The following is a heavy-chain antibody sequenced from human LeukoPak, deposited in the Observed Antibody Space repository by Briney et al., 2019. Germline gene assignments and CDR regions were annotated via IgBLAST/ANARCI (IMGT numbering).Heavy chain of an antibody. CDR3: ARLGLEVGGPNWFDP. CDR1: GFSFSSNW. Sequence: LSGGSLRLSCAAPGFSFSSNWMGWVRQAPGKGLEWVALIKRDGSQKYYLDSVKGRFTISRDNAKNSLYLQMNSLRVEDTAVYYCARLGLEVGGPNWFDPWGQGTLVTVSS. V-gene: IGHV3-7*01. D-gene: IGHD1-1*01. J-gene: IGHJ5*02. CDR2: IKRDGSQK.